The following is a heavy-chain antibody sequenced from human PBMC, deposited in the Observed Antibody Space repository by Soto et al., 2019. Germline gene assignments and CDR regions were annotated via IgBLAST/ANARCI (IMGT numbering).Heavy chain of an antibody. V-gene: IGHV4-39*01. CDR2: IFHSEST. CDR3: ATYYGGNPFVY. D-gene: IGHD3-3*01. J-gene: IGHJ4*02. CDR1: GGSISCSNYY. Sequence: QMQLQESGPGLLKPSETLSLTCTVSGGSISCSNYYWAWIRQSPGKGLEWIGSIFHSESTYYNPSLKSRLTISVDTSKNQFSLKLNSVTATDTAVYYCATYYGGNPFVYWGQGTLVTVSS.